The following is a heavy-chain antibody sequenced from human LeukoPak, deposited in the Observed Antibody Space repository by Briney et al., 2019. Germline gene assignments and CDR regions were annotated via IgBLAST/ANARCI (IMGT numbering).Heavy chain of an antibody. Sequence: GGSLRLSCAASGFTFSSYGMHWVRQASGKGLEWIGLMDKKFNGFVTAYAASVRGRFTISRDDSQNTAYLQMDSLKTEDTALYYCTRDSGTYNWLDPWGQGTLVTVSS. CDR2: MDKKFNGFVT. CDR3: TRDSGTYNWLDP. V-gene: IGHV3-73*01. CDR1: GFTFSSYG. J-gene: IGHJ5*02. D-gene: IGHD1-26*01.